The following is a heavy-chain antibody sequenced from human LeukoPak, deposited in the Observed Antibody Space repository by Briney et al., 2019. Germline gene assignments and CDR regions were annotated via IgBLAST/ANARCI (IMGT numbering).Heavy chain of an antibody. D-gene: IGHD6-13*01. V-gene: IGHV1-69*13. J-gene: IGHJ6*02. CDR2: IIPILDTA. CDR1: GGTFSSYG. CDR3: ARRSVGAAGPLYYYYGMDV. Sequence: SVKVSCKASGGTFSSYGLSWGRQAPGQGLEWMGAIIPILDTAHYAKKSQRCVTITADESTSPADMELSSLRSEDTAVYYCARRSVGAAGPLYYYYGMDVWGQGTTVTVSS.